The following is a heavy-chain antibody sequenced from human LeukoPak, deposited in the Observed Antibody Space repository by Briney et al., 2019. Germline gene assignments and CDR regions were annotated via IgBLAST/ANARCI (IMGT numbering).Heavy chain of an antibody. Sequence: PGGSLRLSCAASGFTFDEYAVHWVRQAPGKGLEWVSLISEDGSRTYYADSVKGRFTISRDNSKNTLYLQMNSLRVEDTAVYYCAKDCSGYGSGSYSFDYWGQGTLVTVSS. V-gene: IGHV3-43*02. CDR1: GFTFDEYA. CDR3: AKDCSGYGSGSYSFDY. J-gene: IGHJ4*02. CDR2: ISEDGSRT. D-gene: IGHD3-10*01.